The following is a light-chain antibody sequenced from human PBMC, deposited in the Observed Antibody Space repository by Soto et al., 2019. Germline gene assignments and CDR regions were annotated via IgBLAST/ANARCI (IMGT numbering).Light chain of an antibody. Sequence: QAVVTQESSLSVSPGGAVTLTCGLISGSVSTANNPNWYQQTPGQAPSTLIYSTSTRSSGVPDRFSGSILGNNAALTISGAQADDESYYYCALFMGNGISVFGTGTKLTVL. CDR1: SGSVSTANN. V-gene: IGLV8-61*01. CDR2: STS. J-gene: IGLJ1*01. CDR3: ALFMGNGISV.